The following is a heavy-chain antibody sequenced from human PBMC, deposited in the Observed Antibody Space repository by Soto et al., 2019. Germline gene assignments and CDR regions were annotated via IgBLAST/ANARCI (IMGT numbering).Heavy chain of an antibody. CDR1: GGSIRGYY. CDR2: MHTSGST. J-gene: IGHJ4*02. CDR3: VRASMPKAHFDS. V-gene: IGHV4-4*07. Sequence: SETLSLTCTVSGGSIRGYYWSWIRQSAGMGLEWIGRMHTSGSTNYNPSLKSRVTFSVDMSKNQISLKLTSVTAADTALYYCVRASMPKAHFDSWGKGTLVTVS. D-gene: IGHD2-2*01.